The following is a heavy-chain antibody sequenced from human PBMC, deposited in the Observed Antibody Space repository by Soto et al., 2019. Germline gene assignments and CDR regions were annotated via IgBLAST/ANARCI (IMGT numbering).Heavy chain of an antibody. CDR3: ARDGDTAMAHYYYGMDV. CDR2: ISSSSSYV. D-gene: IGHD5-18*01. J-gene: IGHJ6*02. Sequence: GGSLRLSCAASGFTFSSYSMNWVRQAPGKGLEWVSSISSSSSYVYYADSVKGRFTISRDNAKNSLYLQMNSLRAEDTAVYYCARDGDTAMAHYYYGMDVWGQGTTVTVSS. V-gene: IGHV3-21*01. CDR1: GFTFSSYS.